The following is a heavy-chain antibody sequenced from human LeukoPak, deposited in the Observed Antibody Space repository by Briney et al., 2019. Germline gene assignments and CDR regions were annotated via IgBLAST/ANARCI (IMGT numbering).Heavy chain of an antibody. CDR3: ARDLYSSSWHYDY. V-gene: IGHV3-66*01. CDR1: GFTVSSKY. CDR2: IYSDTST. Sequence: PGGSLRLSCAASGFTVSSKYMCWVRQAPGKGLEWVSVIYSDTSTYYADSVKGRFTISRDNSKNTLYLQMNSLRAEDTAVYYCARDLYSSSWHYDYWGQGTLVTVSS. D-gene: IGHD6-13*01. J-gene: IGHJ4*02.